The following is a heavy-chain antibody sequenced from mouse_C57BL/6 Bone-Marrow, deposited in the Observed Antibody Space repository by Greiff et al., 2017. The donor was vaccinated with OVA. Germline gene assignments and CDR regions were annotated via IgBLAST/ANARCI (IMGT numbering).Heavy chain of an antibody. J-gene: IGHJ3*01. V-gene: IGHV1-55*01. Sequence: QVQLQQPGAELVKPGASVKLSCKASGYTFTSYWMQWVKQRPGQGLEWIGDIYPGSGSTNYNEKFKSKATLTVDTSSSTAYMQLSSLTSEDSAVYYCARKLYDGYGAYWGQGTLVTVSA. D-gene: IGHD2-3*01. CDR3: ARKLYDGYGAY. CDR1: GYTFTSYW. CDR2: IYPGSGST.